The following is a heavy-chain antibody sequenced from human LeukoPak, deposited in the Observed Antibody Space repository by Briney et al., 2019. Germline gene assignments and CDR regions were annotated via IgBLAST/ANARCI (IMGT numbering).Heavy chain of an antibody. CDR2: IYSGGST. D-gene: IGHD3-10*01. CDR3: AARSGDYYYGMDV. V-gene: IGHV3-53*01. CDR1: GFTVSSNY. Sequence: GGSLRLSCAASGFTVSSNYMSWVRQAPGKGLEWVSVIYSGGSTYYADSVKGRFTISRDNSKNTLYLQMNSLRAEDTAVYYCAARSGDYYYGMDVWGQGTTVTVSS. J-gene: IGHJ6*02.